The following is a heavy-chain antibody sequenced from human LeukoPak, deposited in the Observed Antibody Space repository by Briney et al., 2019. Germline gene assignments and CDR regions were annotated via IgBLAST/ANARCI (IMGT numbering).Heavy chain of an antibody. D-gene: IGHD6-6*01. CDR1: GYTFTGYY. CDR3: ARDSHISSSYSVYFDY. J-gene: IGHJ4*02. Sequence: EASVKVSCKASGYTFTGYYMHWVRQAPGQGLEWMGWINPNSGGTNYAQKLQGRVTMTTDTSTSTAYMELRSLRSDDTAVYYCARDSHISSSYSVYFDYWGQGTLVTVSS. V-gene: IGHV1-2*02. CDR2: INPNSGGT.